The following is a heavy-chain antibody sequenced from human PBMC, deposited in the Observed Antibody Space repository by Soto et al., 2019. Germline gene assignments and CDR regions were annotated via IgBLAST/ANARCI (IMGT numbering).Heavy chain of an antibody. CDR2: IYHSGST. Sequence: PSETLSLTCAVSGDSITSGSYSWSWIRQPPGKGLECIGYIYHSGSTYYNPSLKSRVTISVDRSKNQFSLKLSSVTAADTAVYYGARDRKAAAGTWWYYYGMDVWGQGTTVTVSS. CDR1: GDSITSGSYS. D-gene: IGHD6-13*01. V-gene: IGHV4-30-2*01. CDR3: ARDRKAAAGTWWYYYGMDV. J-gene: IGHJ6*02.